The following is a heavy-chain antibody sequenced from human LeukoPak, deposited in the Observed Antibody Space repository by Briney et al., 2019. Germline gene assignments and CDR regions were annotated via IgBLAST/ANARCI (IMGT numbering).Heavy chain of an antibody. D-gene: IGHD2-8*01. J-gene: IGHJ4*02. CDR1: GGSISPFY. CDR2: IYNTENS. V-gene: IGHV4-59*01. CDR3: ARGPYYTSSWFDY. Sequence: SETLSLTCTVSGGSISPFYWSWIRQPPGKGLEFIGYIYNTENSHYNPSLRGRVTLSVDMSKNQFSLNLSSVTAADTAVYYCARGPYYTSSWFDYWGQGTLVTASS.